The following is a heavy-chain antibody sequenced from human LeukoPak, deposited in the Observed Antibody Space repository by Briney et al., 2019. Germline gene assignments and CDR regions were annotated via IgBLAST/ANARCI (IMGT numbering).Heavy chain of an antibody. Sequence: PSETLSLTCTVSGGSISSSSYYWGWIRQPPGKGLEWLGSIYYSGSTYYNPSLKSRVTISVDTSKNQFSLKLSSVTAADTAVYYCARHFGTRYTATPMGVWGKRTTVPVSS. V-gene: IGHV4-39*01. CDR2: IYYSGST. D-gene: IGHD5-18*01. CDR3: ARHFGTRYTATPMGV. J-gene: IGHJ6*03. CDR1: GGSISSSSYY.